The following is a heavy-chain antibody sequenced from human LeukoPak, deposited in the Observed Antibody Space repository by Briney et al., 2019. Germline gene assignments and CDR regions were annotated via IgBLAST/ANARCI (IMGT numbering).Heavy chain of an antibody. J-gene: IGHJ4*02. CDR3: ARDCSGGSCSADY. D-gene: IGHD2-15*01. CDR1: GYTFTGYY. V-gene: IGHV1-2*06. Sequence: ASVKVSCKASGYTFTGYYMHWVRQAPGQGLEWMGRINPNSGGTNYAQKLQGRVTMTTDTSTSTAYMELRSLRSDDTAVYYCARDCSGGSCSADYWGQGTLVTVSS. CDR2: INPNSGGT.